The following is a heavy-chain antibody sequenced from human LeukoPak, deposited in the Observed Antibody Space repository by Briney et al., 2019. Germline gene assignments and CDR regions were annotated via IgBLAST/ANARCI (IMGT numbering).Heavy chain of an antibody. D-gene: IGHD6-19*01. V-gene: IGHV4-34*01. CDR3: ARGPIAVANDAFDI. Sequence: SETLSLTCAVYGGSFSGYYWSWISQHPGKGLEWMGEINHSVSTNYNPSLKSRVTISVDTSTNQFSLKLSSVAAADTPVYYCARGPIAVANDAFDIWGQGTMVTVSS. J-gene: IGHJ3*02. CDR1: GGSFSGYY. CDR2: INHSVST.